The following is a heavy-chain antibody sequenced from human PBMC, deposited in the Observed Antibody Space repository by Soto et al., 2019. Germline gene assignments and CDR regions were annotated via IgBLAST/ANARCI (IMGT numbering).Heavy chain of an antibody. V-gene: IGHV4-59*08. Sequence: QVQLQESGPGLVKPSETLSLTCTVSGGSISSYYWSWIRQPPGKGLEWIGYIYYSGSTNYNPSLKSRVTISVDTSNNQFSLKLSSVTAADTAVYYCAGRFEGSSWYYFDYWGKGTLVTVSS. CDR1: GGSISSYY. J-gene: IGHJ4*02. CDR3: AGRFEGSSWYYFDY. CDR2: IYYSGST. D-gene: IGHD6-13*01.